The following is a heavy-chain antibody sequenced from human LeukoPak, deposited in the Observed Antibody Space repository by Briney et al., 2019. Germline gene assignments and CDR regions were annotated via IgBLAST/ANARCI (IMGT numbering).Heavy chain of an antibody. CDR2: FDPEDGET. CDR3: ASLPGLNRVVDY. Sequence: ASVKVSCKVSGYTLTELSMHWVRRAPGKGLEWMGGFDPEDGETIYAQKFQGRVTMTEDTSTDTAYMELSSLRSEDTAVYYCASLPGLNRVVDYWGQGTLVTVSS. CDR1: GYTLTELS. V-gene: IGHV1-24*01. J-gene: IGHJ4*02. D-gene: IGHD1-14*01.